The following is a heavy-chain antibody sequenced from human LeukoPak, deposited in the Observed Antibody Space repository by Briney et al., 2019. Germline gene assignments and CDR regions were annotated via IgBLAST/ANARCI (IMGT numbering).Heavy chain of an antibody. Sequence: GGSLRISCAASGFTFEDHVMHWVRQAPGKGLEWVSSISWSGDRMGYADAVKGRFTISRDNAKNSLFLQMNSLRVEDTALYYCAKDLGGSATTVWGQGTLVTVSS. V-gene: IGHV3-9*01. D-gene: IGHD2-2*01. CDR3: AKDLGGSATTV. CDR2: ISWSGDRM. J-gene: IGHJ4*02. CDR1: GFTFEDHV.